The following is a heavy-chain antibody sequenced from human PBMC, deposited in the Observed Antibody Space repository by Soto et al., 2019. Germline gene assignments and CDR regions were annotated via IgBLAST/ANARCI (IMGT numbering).Heavy chain of an antibody. J-gene: IGHJ6*02. Sequence: GESLKISCNGSGYSFTSDWISWVRQMPGKGLEWMGRIDPSDSYTNYSPSFQGHVTISADESISTAYLQWSSLKASDTAMYYCARMGPEYSSSYYYYGMDVWGQGTTVTVSS. CDR1: GYSFTSDW. V-gene: IGHV5-10-1*01. CDR3: ARMGPEYSSSYYYYGMDV. CDR2: IDPSDSYT. D-gene: IGHD6-6*01.